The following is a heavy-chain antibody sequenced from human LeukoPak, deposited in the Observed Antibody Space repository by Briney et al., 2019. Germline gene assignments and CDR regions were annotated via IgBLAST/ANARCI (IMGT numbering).Heavy chain of an antibody. Sequence: GGSLRLSCAASGLTFTTYWMTWVRQAQGKGLEWVANINQDGSEKLYVDSVKGRFTVSRDNAKNSLYLQMNSLRAEDTAVYYCVRVNGMDVWGQGTTVTVSS. J-gene: IGHJ6*02. CDR1: GLTFTTYW. CDR3: VRVNGMDV. V-gene: IGHV3-7*01. CDR2: INQDGSEK.